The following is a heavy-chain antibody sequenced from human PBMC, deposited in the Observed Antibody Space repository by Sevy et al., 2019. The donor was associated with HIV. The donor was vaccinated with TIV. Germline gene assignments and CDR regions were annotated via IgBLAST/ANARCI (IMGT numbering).Heavy chain of an antibody. J-gene: IGHJ6*02. V-gene: IGHV3-73*01. Sequence: GESLKISCAASGFTFCDAAMHWVRQASGKGLEWLGRMRSKANTFATAYAAPAKGRFTISRDDSKNTAYLHMSSLRTEDTAIYYCTFSSDYYKYGWDVWGQGTTVTVSS. CDR3: TFSSDYYKYGWDV. CDR1: GFTFCDAA. D-gene: IGHD6-6*01. CDR2: MRSKANTFAT.